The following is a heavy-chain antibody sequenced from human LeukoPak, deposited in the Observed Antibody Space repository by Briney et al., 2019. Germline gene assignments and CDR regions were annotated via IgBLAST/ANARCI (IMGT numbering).Heavy chain of an antibody. CDR1: GGSISSGDYY. V-gene: IGHV4-30-4*01. Sequence: SETLSLTCTVSGGSISSGDYYWSWIRQPPGKGLEWIGYIFYSGSTYYNPSLKSRVTISVDTSKNQFSLKLSSVTAADTAVYYCARESDIAAAGSNFDYWGQGTLVTVSS. CDR3: ARESDIAAAGSNFDY. CDR2: IFYSGST. D-gene: IGHD6-13*01. J-gene: IGHJ4*02.